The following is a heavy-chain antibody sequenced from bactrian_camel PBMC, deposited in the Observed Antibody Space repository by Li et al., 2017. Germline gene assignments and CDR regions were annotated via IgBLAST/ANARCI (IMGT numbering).Heavy chain of an antibody. Sequence: HVQLVESGGGAVTTGGSLRLSCLVSNYPHSAISMGFFRQAPGKEREGVACIFTGQPARSYYADSVKGRFTISQGNEKNTMFLQMNSLEPEDSAMYYCAADHRGWYCDGGFGFSEYRYWGQGTQVTVS. V-gene: IGHV3S63*01. CDR2: IFTGQPARS. J-gene: IGHJ4*01. D-gene: IGHD3*01. CDR3: AADHRGWYCDGGFGFSEYRY. CDR1: NYPHSAIS.